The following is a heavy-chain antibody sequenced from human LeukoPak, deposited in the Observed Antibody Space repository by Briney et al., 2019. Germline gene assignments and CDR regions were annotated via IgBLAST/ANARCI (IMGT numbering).Heavy chain of an antibody. J-gene: IGHJ3*02. D-gene: IGHD3-22*01. V-gene: IGHV3-33*01. CDR2: IWYDGSNK. CDR3: ARGRYYYDSSGYSNAFDI. Sequence: PGGSQRLSCAASGFTFSSYGMHWVRQAPGKGLEWVAVIWYDGSNKYYADSVKGRFTISRDNSKNTLYLQMNSLRAEDTAVHYCARGRYYYDSSGYSNAFDIWGQGAMVTVSS. CDR1: GFTFSSYG.